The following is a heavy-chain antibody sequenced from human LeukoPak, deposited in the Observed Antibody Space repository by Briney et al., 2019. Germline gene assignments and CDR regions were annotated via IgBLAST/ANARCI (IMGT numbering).Heavy chain of an antibody. V-gene: IGHV4-34*08. J-gene: IGHJ4*02. CDR3: ARHRFGPSSVFDY. Sequence: PGGSLRLSCAASGFTFSSYAMSWVRQPPGKGLEWIGEINHSGSTNYNPSLKSRVTISVDTSKNQFSLKLSSVTAADTAVYYCARHRFGPSSVFDYWGQGTLVTVSS. D-gene: IGHD6-19*01. CDR1: GFTFSSYA. CDR2: INHSGST.